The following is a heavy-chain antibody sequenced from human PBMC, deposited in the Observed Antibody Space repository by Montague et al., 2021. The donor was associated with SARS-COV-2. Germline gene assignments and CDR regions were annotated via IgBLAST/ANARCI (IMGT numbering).Heavy chain of an antibody. V-gene: IGHV4-34*01. CDR2: INHSGST. D-gene: IGHD3-22*01. J-gene: IGHJ5*02. CDR3: ARGPRITMIVVVITDIWFDP. Sequence: SETLSLTCAVYGGSFSGYYWSWIRQPPGKGLEWIGEINHSGSTNYKPSXXSRVTISVDTSKNQFSLELSSVTAADTAVYYCARGPRITMIVVVITDIWFDPWGQGTLVTVSS. CDR1: GGSFSGYY.